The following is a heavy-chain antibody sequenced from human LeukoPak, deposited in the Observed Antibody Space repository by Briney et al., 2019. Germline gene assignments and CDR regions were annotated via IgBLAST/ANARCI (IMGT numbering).Heavy chain of an antibody. D-gene: IGHD6-13*01. V-gene: IGHV1-69*04. J-gene: IGHJ4*02. CDR2: IIPILGIA. Sequence: SVKVSCKASGGTFSSYAISWVRQAPGQGLEWMGRIIPILGIANYAQKFQGRVTITADKTTSTAYMELSSLRSEDTAVYYCARVVAAAGRYYFDYWGQGTLVTVSS. CDR1: GGTFSSYA. CDR3: ARVVAAAGRYYFDY.